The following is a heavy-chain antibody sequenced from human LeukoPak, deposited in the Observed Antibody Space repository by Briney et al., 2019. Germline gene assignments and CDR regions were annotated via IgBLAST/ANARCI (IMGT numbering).Heavy chain of an antibody. J-gene: IGHJ6*03. D-gene: IGHD2-2*01. Sequence: PSETLSLTCAVSGYSISSDYYWGWIRQPPGKGLEWIGSIYHSGSTYYNPSLKSRVTISVDTSKNQFSLKLSSVTAADTAVYYCARVGRLDCSSTSCYASYYYYYYYMDVWGKGTTVTVSS. CDR2: IYHSGST. V-gene: IGHV4-38-2*01. CDR1: GYSISSDYY. CDR3: ARVGRLDCSSTSCYASYYYYYYYMDV.